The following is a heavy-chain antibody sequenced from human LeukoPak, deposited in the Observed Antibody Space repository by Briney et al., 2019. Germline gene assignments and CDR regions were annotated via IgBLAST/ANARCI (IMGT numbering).Heavy chain of an antibody. Sequence: SETLSLTCTVSGGSISSYYWSWLRQPPGKGLEWIGYIYYSGSTNYNPSLKSRVTISVDTSKNQFSLKLSSVTAADTAVYYCARSEIDMYYYDSSGYYFGYWGQGTLVTVSS. CDR2: IYYSGST. J-gene: IGHJ4*02. CDR1: GGSISSYY. D-gene: IGHD3-22*01. CDR3: ARSEIDMYYYDSSGYYFGY. V-gene: IGHV4-59*01.